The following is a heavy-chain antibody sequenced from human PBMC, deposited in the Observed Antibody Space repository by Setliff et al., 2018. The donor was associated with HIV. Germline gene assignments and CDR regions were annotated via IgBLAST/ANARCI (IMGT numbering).Heavy chain of an antibody. V-gene: IGHV4-39*07. Sequence: SETLSLTCTVSGGSINSTSYYWGWIRQPPGKGLEWIGSIYTSGSTNYNPSLKSRVTISVDTSKNQFSLKLSSVTAADTAVYYCARYSPRGYTLTGPYWGQGTLVTVSS. J-gene: IGHJ4*02. D-gene: IGHD6-25*01. CDR1: GGSINSTSYY. CDR2: IYTSGST. CDR3: ARYSPRGYTLTGPY.